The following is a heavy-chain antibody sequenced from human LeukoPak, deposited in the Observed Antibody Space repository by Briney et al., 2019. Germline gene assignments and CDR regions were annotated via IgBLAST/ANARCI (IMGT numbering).Heavy chain of an antibody. CDR3: AREDSGYDYSPSYY. CDR2: IYHTGST. Sequence: SETLSLTCTVSGGSISNYYWSWIRQPPGKGLEWIGYIYHTGSTSYNPSLKSRVVMSVETSQNQFSLKVRSVTAADTAVYYCAREDSGYDYSPSYYWGQGILVTVSS. CDR1: GGSISNYY. J-gene: IGHJ4*02. V-gene: IGHV4-59*01. D-gene: IGHD5-12*01.